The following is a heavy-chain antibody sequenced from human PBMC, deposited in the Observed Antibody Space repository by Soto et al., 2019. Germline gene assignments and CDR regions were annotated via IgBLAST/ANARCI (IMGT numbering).Heavy chain of an antibody. V-gene: IGHV3-21*01. CDR3: ARASYGFDAFDI. J-gene: IGHJ3*02. D-gene: IGHD5-18*01. CDR2: ISSSSSYI. Sequence: EVQLVESGGGLVKPGGSLRLSCAASGFTFSSYSMNWVRQAPGKGLEWVSSISSSSSYIYYADSVKGRFTISRDNAKNSLYLQMNSLRAEDTAVYDCARASYGFDAFDIWGQGTMVTVSS. CDR1: GFTFSSYS.